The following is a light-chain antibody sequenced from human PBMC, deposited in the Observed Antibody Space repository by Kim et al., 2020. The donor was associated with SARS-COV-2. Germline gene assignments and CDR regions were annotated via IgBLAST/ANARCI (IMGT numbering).Light chain of an antibody. V-gene: IGLV1-44*01. CDR1: SSNIGHNT. CDR2: GNN. Sequence: QSVLTQPPSSSATPGQRVTISCSGSSSNIGHNTANWYQQLPGTAPKLLIFGNNQRPSGVPDRFSGSKSGTSASLAISGLQSEDEADYYCSAWDDTLNSWLFGGGTQLTVL. J-gene: IGLJ3*02. CDR3: SAWDDTLNSWL.